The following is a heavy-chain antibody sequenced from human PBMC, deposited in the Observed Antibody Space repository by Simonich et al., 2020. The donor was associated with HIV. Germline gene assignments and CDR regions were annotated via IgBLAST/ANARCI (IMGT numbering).Heavy chain of an antibody. CDR2: IYLGDSDT. Sequence: EVQLVQSGAEVKMPGESLKISCKGSGFSFTSYWIAWVRQMPGKGLEWMGIIYLGDSDTRYSPSVQGQVTMSADTSISTAYLQWSSLKASDTAMYYCAKSNGNWFDPWGQGSLVTVSS. CDR3: AKSNGNWFDP. J-gene: IGHJ5*02. CDR1: GFSFTSYW. V-gene: IGHV5-51*03. D-gene: IGHD7-27*01.